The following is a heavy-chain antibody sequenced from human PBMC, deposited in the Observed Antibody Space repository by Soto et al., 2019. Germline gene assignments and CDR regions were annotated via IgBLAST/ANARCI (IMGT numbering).Heavy chain of an antibody. CDR2: IIPIFGTT. CDR3: ARDPRQDCSGETCYYS. J-gene: IGHJ4*02. CDR1: GGTLSSYV. Sequence: VKVSCKASGGTLSSYVISWVRQAPGQGLEWMGGIIPIFGTTTYGEKFQGRVTITADESTSTTYMELSSLKSEDTAMYYCARDPRQDCSGETCYYSWGQGTLVTVSS. V-gene: IGHV1-69*01. D-gene: IGHD2-15*01.